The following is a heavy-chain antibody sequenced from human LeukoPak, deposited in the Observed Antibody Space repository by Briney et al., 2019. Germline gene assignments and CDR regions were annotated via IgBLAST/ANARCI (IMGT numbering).Heavy chain of an antibody. D-gene: IGHD6-6*01. J-gene: IGHJ4*02. V-gene: IGHV3-53*05. Sequence: GGSLRLSCAASGFTVSSNYMSWVRQAPGKGLEWVSVIYSGGSTYYADSVKGRFTISRDNSKNTLYLQMNSLRAEDTAVYYCAREAYSSSSGLDAYYFDYWGQGTLVTVSS. CDR1: GFTVSSNY. CDR2: IYSGGST. CDR3: AREAYSSSSGLDAYYFDY.